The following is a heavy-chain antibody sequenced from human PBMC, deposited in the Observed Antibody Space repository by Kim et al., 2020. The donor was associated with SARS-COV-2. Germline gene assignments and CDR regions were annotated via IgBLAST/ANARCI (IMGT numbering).Heavy chain of an antibody. V-gene: IGHV3-23*01. CDR1: GFTFSSFD. Sequence: GGSLRLSCAVSGFTFSSFDMSWVRQAPGKGLEWVSAISGDGSHRYHADSVKGRFSISRDNSKNTLFLQINSLRAEDSAVYYCAKGGILYSGSNSYYYYG. CDR3: AKGGILYSGSNSYYYYG. J-gene: IGHJ6*01. CDR2: ISGDGSHR. D-gene: IGHD2-2*01.